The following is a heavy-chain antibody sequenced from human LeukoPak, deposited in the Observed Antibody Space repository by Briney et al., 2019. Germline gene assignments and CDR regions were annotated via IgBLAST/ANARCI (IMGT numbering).Heavy chain of an antibody. Sequence: PSETLSLTCTVSGGSISSIIYYWGWIRQPPGTGLEWIGSLYYSGCTYYNPSLKSRVTISVDTSKNQFSLKLSSVTTADTAVYSCARQIAAATLYYFDYWGQGTLVTVSS. J-gene: IGHJ4*02. V-gene: IGHV4-39*01. CDR1: GGSISSIIYY. CDR2: LYYSGCT. D-gene: IGHD6-13*01. CDR3: ARQIAAATLYYFDY.